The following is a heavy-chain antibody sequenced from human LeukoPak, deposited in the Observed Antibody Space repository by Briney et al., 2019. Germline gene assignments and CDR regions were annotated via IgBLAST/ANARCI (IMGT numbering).Heavy chain of an antibody. V-gene: IGHV3-11*01. CDR1: GFTFSGYY. J-gene: IGHJ6*03. Sequence: GGSLRLSCAASGFTFSGYYMSWIRQAPGEGLEWVSYISSSGRTIYYADSVKGRFTISRDDAKNSLYLQMNSLRAEDTAVYYCARHHPQIRIAVAIYYYYMDVWGKGPTVTVSS. CDR2: ISSSGRTI. CDR3: ARHHPQIRIAVAIYYYYMDV. D-gene: IGHD6-19*01.